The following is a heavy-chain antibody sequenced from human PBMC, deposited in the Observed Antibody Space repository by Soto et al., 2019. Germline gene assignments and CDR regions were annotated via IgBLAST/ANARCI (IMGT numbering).Heavy chain of an antibody. J-gene: IGHJ4*02. CDR3: AKGPGWQLVKQDYFDY. D-gene: IGHD6-13*01. V-gene: IGHV3-9*01. CDR2: ISWNSGSI. CDR1: GFTFDDYA. Sequence: GGSLRLSCAASGFTFDDYAMHWVRQAPGKGLEWVSGISWNSGSIGYADSVKGRFTISRDNAKNSLYLQMNSLRAEDTALYYCAKGPGWQLVKQDYFDYWGQGTQVTVSS.